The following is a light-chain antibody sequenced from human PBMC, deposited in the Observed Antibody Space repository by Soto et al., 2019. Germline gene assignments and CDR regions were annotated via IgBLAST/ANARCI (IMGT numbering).Light chain of an antibody. Sequence: QSVLTQPASVSGSPGQSITISCTGTSTDVGGYNYVSWYQQHPGKAPKLMIYEVSNRPSGVSNRFSGSKSGNTASLTISGLQAEDEADYYCKSRASSITYVFGTGTKVTVL. CDR3: KSRASSITYV. J-gene: IGLJ1*01. CDR2: EVS. CDR1: STDVGGYNY. V-gene: IGLV2-14*01.